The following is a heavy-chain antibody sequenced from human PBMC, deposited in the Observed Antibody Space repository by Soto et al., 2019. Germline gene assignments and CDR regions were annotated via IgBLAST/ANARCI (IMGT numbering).Heavy chain of an antibody. D-gene: IGHD2-21*01. CDR1: GYTFTNYG. J-gene: IGHJ6*02. CDR2: INVYNGNT. Sequence: QVQLVQSGAEVKKPGASVKVSCKASGYTFTNYGINWVRQAPGQGLEWMGWINVYNGNTNYAQSLQGRVTMTTDTSTNTAYMELRSLRSDDTAVYYCARDPLIVAVSSYYGMDVWGQGTTVTVSS. V-gene: IGHV1-18*01. CDR3: ARDPLIVAVSSYYGMDV.